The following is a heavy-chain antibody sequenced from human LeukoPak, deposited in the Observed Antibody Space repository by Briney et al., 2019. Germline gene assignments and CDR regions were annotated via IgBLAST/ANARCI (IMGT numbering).Heavy chain of an antibody. D-gene: IGHD5-12*01. CDR2: ISGSGGST. CDR3: AKADDGYNFINLYY. Sequence: GGSLRLSCAASGFTFSSYAMSWVRQAPGKGLEWVSAISGSGGSTYYADSVKGRFTISRDNSRSTLFLQMNSLRAEDTAVYYCAKADDGYNFINLYYWGQGTLVTVSS. V-gene: IGHV3-23*01. J-gene: IGHJ4*02. CDR1: GFTFSSYA.